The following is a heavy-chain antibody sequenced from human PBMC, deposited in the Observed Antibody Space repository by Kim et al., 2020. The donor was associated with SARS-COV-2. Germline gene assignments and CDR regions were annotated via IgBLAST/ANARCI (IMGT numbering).Heavy chain of an antibody. Sequence: PTYAQCFTGRFVFSLDTSVSTEYLQISSLKAEDTAVYYCARDVGYSYGYHNWGQGTLVTVSS. D-gene: IGHD5-18*01. V-gene: IGHV7-4-1*02. CDR2: P. CDR3: ARDVGYSYGYHN. J-gene: IGHJ4*02.